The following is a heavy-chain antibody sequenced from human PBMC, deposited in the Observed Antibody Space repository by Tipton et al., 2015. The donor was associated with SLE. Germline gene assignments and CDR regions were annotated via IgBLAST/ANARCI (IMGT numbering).Heavy chain of an antibody. J-gene: IGHJ6*02. Sequence: TLSLTCTVSGGSISSSSYYWGWIRQPPGKGLEWIGSIYYSGSTNYNPSLKSRVTISVDTSKNQFSLKLSSVTAADTAVYYCARGLHYGMDVWGQGTTVTVSS. CDR1: GGSISSSSYY. V-gene: IGHV4-39*07. CDR2: IYYSGST. CDR3: ARGLHYGMDV.